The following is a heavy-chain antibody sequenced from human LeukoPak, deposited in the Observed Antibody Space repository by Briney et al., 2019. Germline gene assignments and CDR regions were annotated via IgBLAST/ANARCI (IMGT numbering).Heavy chain of an antibody. CDR3: ARSGGYSSPQNY. D-gene: IGHD6-19*01. J-gene: IGHJ4*02. V-gene: IGHV4-59*01. CDR2: IYYSGST. Sequence: SETLSLTCTVSGVSISSYYWSWIRQPPGKGLEWIGYIYYSGSTNYNPSLKSRVTISLDTSKSQFSLKLTSVTAADTAVYYCARSGGYSSPQNYWGQGTPVTVSS. CDR1: GVSISSYY.